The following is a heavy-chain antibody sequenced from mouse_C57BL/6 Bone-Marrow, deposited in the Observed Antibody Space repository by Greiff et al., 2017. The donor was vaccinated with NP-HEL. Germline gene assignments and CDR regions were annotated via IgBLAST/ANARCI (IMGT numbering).Heavy chain of an antibody. D-gene: IGHD1-1*01. CDR3: TRDYYGSKAY. CDR1: GFTFSSYA. V-gene: IGHV5-9-1*02. CDR2: ISSGGDYI. J-gene: IGHJ3*01. Sequence: EVKLVESGEGLVKPGGSLKLSCAASGFTFSSYAMSWVRQTPEKRLEWVAYISSGGDYISYADTVKGRFTISRDKSRHTLYLRMSSLKSEDTAMYYFTRDYYGSKAYWGQGTLITVST.